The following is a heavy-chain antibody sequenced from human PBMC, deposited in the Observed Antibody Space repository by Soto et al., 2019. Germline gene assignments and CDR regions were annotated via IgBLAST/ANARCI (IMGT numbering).Heavy chain of an antibody. V-gene: IGHV3-53*01. D-gene: IGHD3-3*01. Sequence: GGSLRLSCGASGFTVSSDYMSWVRRAPGKGLEWVPVIYIDGSTDYADSGKGRFTTSRDNSKNTLYLQMNSLRAQATAVYYCATHWRVEYGMDVWGQGTTVTVSS. CDR2: IYIDGST. CDR3: ATHWRVEYGMDV. J-gene: IGHJ6*02. CDR1: GFTVSSDY.